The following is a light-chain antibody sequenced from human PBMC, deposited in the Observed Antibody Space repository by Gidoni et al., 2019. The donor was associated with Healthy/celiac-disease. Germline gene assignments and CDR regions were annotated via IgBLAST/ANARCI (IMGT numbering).Light chain of an antibody. CDR1: SSDVGSYNL. Sequence: QSALPQPASVSGSPGQSITLSCTGTSSDVGSYNLVSWYQQHPGKAPKLMIYEGSKRPSGVSNRFSGSKSGNTASLTISGLQAEDEADYYCCSYAGSSTHVVFGGGTKLTV. CDR2: EGS. J-gene: IGLJ2*01. V-gene: IGLV2-23*01. CDR3: CSYAGSSTHVV.